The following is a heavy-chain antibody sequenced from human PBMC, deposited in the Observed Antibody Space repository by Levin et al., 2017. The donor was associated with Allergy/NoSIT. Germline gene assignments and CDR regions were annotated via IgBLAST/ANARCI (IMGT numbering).Heavy chain of an antibody. D-gene: IGHD4-17*01. Sequence: ASVKVSCEAAGYTFTDHYMHWVRQAPGQGLEWMGWVNCNSGDTHYAQKFQDMVTMTRDTSITTAYIEVSSLRFDDTALYFCARNDYGDYVQNFDYWGQGTLVTVSS. CDR1: GYTFTDHY. J-gene: IGHJ4*02. CDR2: VNCNSGDT. CDR3: ARNDYGDYVQNFDY. V-gene: IGHV1-2*02.